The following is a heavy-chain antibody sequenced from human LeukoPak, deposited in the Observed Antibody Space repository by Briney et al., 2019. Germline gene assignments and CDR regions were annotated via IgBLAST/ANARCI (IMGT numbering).Heavy chain of an antibody. D-gene: IGHD6-13*01. Sequence: ASVKVSCKASGYTFTGYYMHWVRQAPGQGLEWMGWINPNSGGTNYAQKFQGRVTMTRDTSISTAYMELSRLRSDDTAVYYCATGIAAAGDYYYYMDVWGKGTTVTVSS. CDR3: ATGIAAAGDYYYYMDV. CDR2: INPNSGGT. J-gene: IGHJ6*03. CDR1: GYTFTGYY. V-gene: IGHV1-2*02.